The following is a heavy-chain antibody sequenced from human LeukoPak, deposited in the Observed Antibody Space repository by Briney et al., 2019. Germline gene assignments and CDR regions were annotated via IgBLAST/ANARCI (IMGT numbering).Heavy chain of an antibody. CDR3: ARDRGDPYWYFDL. CDR1: GYTFTSYY. V-gene: IGHV1-2*02. CDR2: INPNSGGT. J-gene: IGHJ2*01. Sequence: ASVTVSCKASGYTFTSYYMHWVRQAPGQGLEWMGWINPNSGGTNYAQKFQGRVTMTRDTSISTAYMELSRLRSDDTAVYYCARDRGDPYWYFDLWGRGTLVTVSS. D-gene: IGHD2-21*01.